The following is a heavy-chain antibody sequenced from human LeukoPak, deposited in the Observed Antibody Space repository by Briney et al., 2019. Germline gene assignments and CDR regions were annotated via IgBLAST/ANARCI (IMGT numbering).Heavy chain of an antibody. CDR2: IKGKTDGGTT. J-gene: IGHJ6*03. CDR3: TTEGYCSGGSCYYYYYYMDV. CDR1: GFTFSNAW. D-gene: IGHD2-15*01. Sequence: PGGSLRLSCAASGFTFSNAWMSWVRQAPGKGLEWVGRIKGKTDGGTTDYAAPVKGRFTISRDDSKNTLYLQMNSLKTEDTAVYYCTTEGYCSGGSCYYYYYYMDVWGKGTTVTVSS. V-gene: IGHV3-15*01.